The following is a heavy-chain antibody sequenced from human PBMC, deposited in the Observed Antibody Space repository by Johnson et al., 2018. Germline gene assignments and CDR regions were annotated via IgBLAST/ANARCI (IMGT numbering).Heavy chain of an antibody. J-gene: IGHJ6*03. V-gene: IGHV3-73*01. CDR2: IRSKANSYAT. Sequence: ERLVQSGGGLVQHGGSLELSCAASGFPFSGSAMHWVRQASGKGLEWVGRIRSKANSYATAYAASVKGRFTISRENAKNSMYLQMNSLRSEDAAVYYCASHSSVYCTNGVCPESNYYYYMDVWGKGTTVTVSS. CDR1: GFPFSGSA. CDR3: ASHSSVYCTNGVCPESNYYYYMDV. D-gene: IGHD2-8*01.